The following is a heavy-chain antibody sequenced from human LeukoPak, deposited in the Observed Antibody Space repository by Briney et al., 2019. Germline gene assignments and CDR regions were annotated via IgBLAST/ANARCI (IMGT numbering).Heavy chain of an antibody. CDR1: AFTFSSYW. CDR3: AKDLKPVRTYYYDSSGHREDAFDI. Sequence: GGSLRLSCAASAFTFSSYWMHWVRQAPGEGVVWVSAISGSGGSRDYAESVKGGVTISRDNSKRTPYLQLNSLRAEDTAVYYCAKDLKPVRTYYYDSSGHREDAFDIRGQGTMFTVSS. J-gene: IGHJ3*02. D-gene: IGHD3-22*01. CDR2: ISGSGGSR. V-gene: IGHV3-23*01.